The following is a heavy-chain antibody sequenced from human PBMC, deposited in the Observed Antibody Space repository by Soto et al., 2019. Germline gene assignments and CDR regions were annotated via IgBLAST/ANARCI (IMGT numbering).Heavy chain of an antibody. V-gene: IGHV3-33*01. D-gene: IGHD2-8*01. CDR1: GITLAAHG. J-gene: IGHJ6*02. Sequence: QEQLVESGGGMVHPGTSLRLSCVTSGITLAAHGMHWVRQAPGKGLEWVALSWYDGKTFYGDSVKGRFTISRDTSTVFLDMRSLRPDDTAVYFCARVRNNNDKRLGVWGQGTTVIVS. CDR2: SWYDGKT. CDR3: ARVRNNNDKRLGV.